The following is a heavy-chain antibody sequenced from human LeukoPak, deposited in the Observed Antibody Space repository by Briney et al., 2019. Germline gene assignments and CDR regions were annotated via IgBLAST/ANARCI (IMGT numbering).Heavy chain of an antibody. CDR3: ANRYFDTSGHFYY. CDR2: ISDRGGVT. V-gene: IGHV3-23*01. D-gene: IGHD3-22*01. CDR1: GFTFSNYA. J-gene: IGHJ4*02. Sequence: GGSLRLSCAASGFTFSNYAMSWVRQAPGKGLEWVSSISDRGGVTYYADSVKGRFHISRDNSKNMLYLQMDSLRAEDTAVYYCANRYFDTSGHFYYWGQGTLVAVSS.